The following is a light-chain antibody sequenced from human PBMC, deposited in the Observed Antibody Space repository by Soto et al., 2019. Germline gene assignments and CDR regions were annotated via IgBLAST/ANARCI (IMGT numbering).Light chain of an antibody. J-gene: IGKJ5*01. V-gene: IGKV1-8*01. CDR1: QGISSY. CDR3: QQYYSYPS. Sequence: IQLTQSQSSLSASTGDRVTITCRASQGISSYLAGYQQKPGKAPKLLIYATSTLQSGVPSRFSGSGSGTDFTLTISCLQSEDFATYYCQQYYSYPSFGQGTRLEIK. CDR2: ATS.